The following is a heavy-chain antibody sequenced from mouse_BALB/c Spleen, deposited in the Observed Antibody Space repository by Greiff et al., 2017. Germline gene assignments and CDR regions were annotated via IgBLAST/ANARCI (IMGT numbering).Heavy chain of an antibody. CDR3: ARRGANWAFYFDY. CDR1: GDSITSGY. V-gene: IGHV3-8*02. J-gene: IGHJ2*01. Sequence: EVQLQESGPSLVKPSQTLSLTCSVTGDSITSGYWNWIRKFPGNKLEYMGYISYSGSTYYNPSLKSRISITRDTSKNQYYLQLNSVTTEDTATYYCARRGANWAFYFDYWGQGTTLTVSS. D-gene: IGHD4-1*01. CDR2: ISYSGST.